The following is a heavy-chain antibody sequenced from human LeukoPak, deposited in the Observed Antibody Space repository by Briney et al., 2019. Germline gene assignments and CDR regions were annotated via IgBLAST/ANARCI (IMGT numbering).Heavy chain of an antibody. Sequence: GGSLRLSCAGSGFTFSSYWMHWVRQAPGKGLVWVSRIHGDGTNTKYANSVKGRFTISGDNAKNTLYLQMNSLRAEDTAVYYCARGYGDYVAYFDYWGQGTLVTVSS. CDR1: GFTFSSYW. CDR3: ARGYGDYVAYFDY. D-gene: IGHD4-17*01. V-gene: IGHV3-74*03. CDR2: IHGDGTNT. J-gene: IGHJ4*02.